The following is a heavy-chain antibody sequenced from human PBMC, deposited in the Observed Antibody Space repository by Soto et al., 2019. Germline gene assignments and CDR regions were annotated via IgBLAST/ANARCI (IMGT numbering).Heavy chain of an antibody. CDR1: GFTFSTYW. CDR2: INSDGSRT. D-gene: IGHD1-1*01. J-gene: IGHJ6*03. V-gene: IGHV3-74*01. CDR3: ARIGTGYYYMDV. Sequence: VQLVESGGGLVQPGGSLRLSCAASGFTFSTYWMHWVRQVPGKGLVWVSRINSDGSRTNYADSVRGRFTTSRDNAKNTVYLEMNSLRVEDAAVYFCARIGTGYYYMDVWGKGTTVTVSS.